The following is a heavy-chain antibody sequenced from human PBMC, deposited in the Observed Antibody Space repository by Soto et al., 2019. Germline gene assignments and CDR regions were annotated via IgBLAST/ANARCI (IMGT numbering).Heavy chain of an antibody. Sequence: TSETLSLTCTVSGGSISSYYWSWIRQPPGKGLEWIGYIYYSGSTNYNPSLKSRVTISVDTSKNQFSLKLSSVTAADTAVYYCARHGLDYYFDYWGQGTLVTVSS. J-gene: IGHJ4*02. CDR2: IYYSGST. V-gene: IGHV4-59*08. D-gene: IGHD6-6*01. CDR1: GGSISSYY. CDR3: ARHGLDYYFDY.